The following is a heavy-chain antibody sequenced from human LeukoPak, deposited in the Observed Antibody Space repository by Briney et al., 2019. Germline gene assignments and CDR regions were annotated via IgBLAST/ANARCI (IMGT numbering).Heavy chain of an antibody. CDR1: GVTFSSYS. J-gene: IGHJ4*02. CDR3: ARGSTGGYSGYDATGRYFDY. CDR2: ISSRSSYI. Sequence: AGSLRLSCAASGVTFSSYSMNWVRQAPGKELEWVSSISSRSSYIYYTDSVKGRFTISRDNAKNSLHLQMNSLRAEDTALYYCARGSTGGYSGYDATGRYFDYWGQGTLVTVSS. D-gene: IGHD5-12*01. V-gene: IGHV3-21*01.